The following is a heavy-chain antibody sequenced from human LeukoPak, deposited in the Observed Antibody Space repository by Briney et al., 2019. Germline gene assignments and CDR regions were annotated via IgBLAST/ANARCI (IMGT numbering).Heavy chain of an antibody. V-gene: IGHV3-74*01. CDR3: ARGGGYSYGSFDY. CDR2: INRDGSST. J-gene: IGHJ4*02. D-gene: IGHD5-18*01. Sequence: GGSLRLSCAASGIIFSNYWMHWVRRAPGKGLVWVSRINRDGSSTSYADSVKGRFTISRDNAKNTLYLQMNSLRAEDTAVYHCARGGGYSYGSFDYWGQGTLVTVSS. CDR1: GIIFSNYW.